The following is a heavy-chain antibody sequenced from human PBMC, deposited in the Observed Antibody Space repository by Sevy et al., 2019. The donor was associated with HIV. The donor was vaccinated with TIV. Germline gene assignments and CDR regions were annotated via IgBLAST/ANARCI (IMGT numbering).Heavy chain of an antibody. Sequence: GGSLRLSCAVSGFAVSDNCMSWVRQSPGKGLEWVSVIFSGGRTSYADSVKGRFTVSRDGSKNTQYLQMDNLRAEDTATYYCARDRVVHNDYIFVAYYYGMDVWGQGTTVTVSS. CDR3: ARDRVVHNDYIFVAYYYGMDV. J-gene: IGHJ6*02. CDR2: IFSGGRT. V-gene: IGHV3-53*01. D-gene: IGHD4-4*01. CDR1: GFAVSDNC.